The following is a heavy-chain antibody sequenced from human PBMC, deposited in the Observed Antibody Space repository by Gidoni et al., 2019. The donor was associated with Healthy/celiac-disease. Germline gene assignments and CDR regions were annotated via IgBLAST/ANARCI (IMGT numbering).Heavy chain of an antibody. CDR2: IYHSGST. CDR1: GYSISSGYY. CDR3: ARVLMATIPDAGFDY. V-gene: IGHV4-38-2*01. J-gene: IGHJ4*02. Sequence: QVQLQESGPGLVKPSETLSLTCAVSGYSISSGYYRGWLRQPPGRGREWIGSIYHSGSTYYNPSVKSRVTISVDTSKNQFSLKLSSVTAADTAVYYCARVLMATIPDAGFDYWGQGTLVTVSS. D-gene: IGHD5-12*01.